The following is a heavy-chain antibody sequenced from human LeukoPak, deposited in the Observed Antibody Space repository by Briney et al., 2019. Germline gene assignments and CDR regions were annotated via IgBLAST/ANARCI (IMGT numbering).Heavy chain of an antibody. Sequence: GGSLRLSCAASGFTFSSYAMSWVRQAPGKGLEWVSAISGSGGSTYYADSVKGRFTISRDNSKNTMSVQMVDLRAEDTAVYYCTRYNNDHFDYWGQGTLVTVSS. CDR3: TRYNNDHFDY. J-gene: IGHJ4*02. CDR1: GFTFSSYA. CDR2: ISGSGGST. V-gene: IGHV3-23*01. D-gene: IGHD1-14*01.